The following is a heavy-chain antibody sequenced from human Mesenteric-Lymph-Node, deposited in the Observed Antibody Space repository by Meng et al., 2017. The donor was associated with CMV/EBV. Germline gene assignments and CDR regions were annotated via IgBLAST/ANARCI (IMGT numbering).Heavy chain of an antibody. V-gene: IGHV3-30-3*01. Sequence: GESLKISCVVSEFTFSDYAMHWVRQPPGKGLEWVAVTSHNGGNRYYADSVKGRFTISRDNSQNTLYLDMNNLRSEDTAIYYCASPMYCSTTSCLWTFNSWGQGTLVTVSS. J-gene: IGHJ4*02. CDR2: TSHNGGNR. CDR1: EFTFSDYA. CDR3: ASPMYCSTTSCLWTFNS. D-gene: IGHD2-2*01.